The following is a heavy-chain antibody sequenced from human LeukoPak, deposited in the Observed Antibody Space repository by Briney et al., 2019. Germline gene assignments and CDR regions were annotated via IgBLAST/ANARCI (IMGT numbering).Heavy chain of an antibody. J-gene: IGHJ5*02. V-gene: IGHV4-34*01. CDR2: INHSGST. CDR1: GGSISSYY. D-gene: IGHD6-13*01. Sequence: SEALSLTCTVSGGSISSYYWSWIRQPPGKGLEWIGEINHSGSTNYNPSLKSRVTISVDTSKNQFSLKLSSVTAADTAMYYCARIPIVTVGSAAAAGSNWFDPWGRGTLVTVSS. CDR3: ARIPIVTVGSAAAAGSNWFDP.